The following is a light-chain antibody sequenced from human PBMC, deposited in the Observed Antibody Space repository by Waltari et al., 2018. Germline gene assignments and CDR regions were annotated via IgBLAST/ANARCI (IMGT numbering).Light chain of an antibody. V-gene: IGLV3-21*04. CDR1: HIGSKS. Sequence: SYVVTQSPSVSVAPGETARITYGGDHIGSKSVHWYQQRPGQAPVLVISYDSDRPSGIPARFSCSNSGNTATLTISWVEAEDEADYYCLVWHSTIDHQGVFGGGTKLTVL. J-gene: IGLJ2*01. CDR3: LVWHSTIDHQGV. CDR2: YDS.